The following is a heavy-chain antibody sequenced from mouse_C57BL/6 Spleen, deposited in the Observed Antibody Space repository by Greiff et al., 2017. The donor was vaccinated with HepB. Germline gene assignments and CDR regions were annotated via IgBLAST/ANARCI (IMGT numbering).Heavy chain of an antibody. CDR3: TEGFGDYGFPSWFAY. CDR2: IRNKANNHAT. CDR1: GFTFSDAW. V-gene: IGHV6-6*01. Sequence: EVQGVESGGGLVQPGGSMKLSCAASGFTFSDAWMDWVRQSPEKGLEWVAEIRNKANNHATYYAESVKGRFTISRDDSKSSVYLQMNSLRAEDTGIYYCTEGFGDYGFPSWFAYWGQGTLVTVSA. D-gene: IGHD2-4*01. J-gene: IGHJ3*01.